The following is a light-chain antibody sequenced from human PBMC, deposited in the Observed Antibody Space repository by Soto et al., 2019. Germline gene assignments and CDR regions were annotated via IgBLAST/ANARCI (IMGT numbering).Light chain of an antibody. CDR2: EAS. J-gene: IGKJ1*01. CDR3: QQYETYPT. Sequence: DIKMTHSPYTLSASVGDRVTITCRASQSIIKWLAWYHQKPGKAPKLLMYEASTLKSGVPSRFGGGRSGTDFTLIISSLQPDDFETYYCQQYETYPTLGQGTKVEIK. CDR1: QSIIKW. V-gene: IGKV1-5*03.